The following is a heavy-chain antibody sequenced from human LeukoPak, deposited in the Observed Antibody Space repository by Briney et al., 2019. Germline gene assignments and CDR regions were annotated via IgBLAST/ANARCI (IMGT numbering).Heavy chain of an antibody. CDR1: GFTFSSYG. Sequence: GGSLRLSCAASGFTFSSYGMNWVRQAPGKGLEWVAVIWYDGSNKYYADSVKGRFTISRDNSKNTLYLQMNSLTAEDTAVYYCASFLQGDGMDVWGKGTTVAVSS. CDR3: ASFLQGDGMDV. J-gene: IGHJ6*04. CDR2: IWYDGSNK. V-gene: IGHV3-33*01. D-gene: IGHD4-11*01.